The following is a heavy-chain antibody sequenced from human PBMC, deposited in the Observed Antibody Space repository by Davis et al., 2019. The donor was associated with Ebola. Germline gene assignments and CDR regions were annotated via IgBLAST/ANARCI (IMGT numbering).Heavy chain of an antibody. J-gene: IGHJ2*01. Sequence: GESLKISCGASGFTFSAYWMHWVRQAPGKGLVWVSRINSDGSSTSYADSLKGRFTISRDNAKNTLYLQMSSLRAEDTAVYYCARDLPGGDWYFDLWGRGTLVTVSS. CDR2: INSDGSST. CDR1: GFTFSAYW. D-gene: IGHD1-14*01. V-gene: IGHV3-74*01. CDR3: ARDLPGGDWYFDL.